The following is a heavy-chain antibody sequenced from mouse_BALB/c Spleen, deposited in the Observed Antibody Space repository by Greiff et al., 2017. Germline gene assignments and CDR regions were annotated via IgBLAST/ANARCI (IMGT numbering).Heavy chain of an antibody. CDR3: ARGGATRAMDY. CDR2: INPYNDGT. V-gene: IGHV1-14*01. J-gene: IGHJ4*01. CDR1: GYTFTSYV. Sequence: EVQVVESGPELVNPGASVKMSCKASGYTFTSYVMHWVKQKPGQGLEWIGYINPYNDGTKYNEKFKGKATLTSDKSSSTAYMELSSLTSEDSAVYYCARGGATRAMDYWGQGTSVTVSS. D-gene: IGHD1-1*01.